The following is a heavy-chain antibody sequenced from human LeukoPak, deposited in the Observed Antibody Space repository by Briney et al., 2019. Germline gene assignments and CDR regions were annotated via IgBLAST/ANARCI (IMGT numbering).Heavy chain of an antibody. J-gene: IGHJ6*03. V-gene: IGHV4-38-2*01. CDR1: GYSISSGYY. CDR3: ARVNIHYYYMDV. Sequence: SETLSLTCAVSGYSISSGYYWGWIRQPPGKGLEWIGSMYHSGNTYYNPSLKSRVTISVDTSKNQFSLNLSSVTAADTAVYYCARVNIHYYYMDVCGKGTTVTVSS. D-gene: IGHD2/OR15-2a*01. CDR2: MYHSGNT.